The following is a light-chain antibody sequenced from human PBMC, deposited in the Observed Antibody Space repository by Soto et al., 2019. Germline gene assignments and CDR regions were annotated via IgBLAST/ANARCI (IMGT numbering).Light chain of an antibody. V-gene: IGKV3-15*01. Sequence: EIVMTQSPVTLSVSPGERATLSCRASQSVSSDLAWYQQKPGQAPRLLIYGASTRATGIPARFSGSGSGTEFTLTISSLQSEDFAVYYCQQYHNWLMYTFGQGTKVDIK. CDR2: GAS. CDR3: QQYHNWLMYT. J-gene: IGKJ2*01. CDR1: QSVSSD.